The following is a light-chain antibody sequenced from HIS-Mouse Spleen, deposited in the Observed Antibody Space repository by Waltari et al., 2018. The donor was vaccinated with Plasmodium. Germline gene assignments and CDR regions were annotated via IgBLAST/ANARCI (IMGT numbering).Light chain of an antibody. Sequence: EMVLTQSPATLSLSPGERATLSCRASQRVSSYVAWYQPKAGQAPRLLIYDASNRATCIPARFSGSGSGTVFTLTISSLEPEDFAVYDCQQRSNWPPLTFGGGTKVEIK. V-gene: IGKV3-11*01. CDR2: DAS. CDR1: QRVSSY. J-gene: IGKJ4*01. CDR3: QQRSNWPPLT.